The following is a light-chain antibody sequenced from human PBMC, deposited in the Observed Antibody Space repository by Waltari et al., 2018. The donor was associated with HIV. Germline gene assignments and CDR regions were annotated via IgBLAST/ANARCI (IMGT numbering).Light chain of an antibody. Sequence: QSALTQPASVSGSLGQSITISCTGTSSDVGNYDLVSWYQQHPGKAPKIIIYEVNKRPPGASNRMSGSKSGNTASLTISWLQAEDEADYYCCSYSDRRIYVFGSGTRVSAL. CDR1: SSDVGNYDL. CDR3: CSYSDRRIYV. J-gene: IGLJ1*01. CDR2: EVN. V-gene: IGLV2-23*02.